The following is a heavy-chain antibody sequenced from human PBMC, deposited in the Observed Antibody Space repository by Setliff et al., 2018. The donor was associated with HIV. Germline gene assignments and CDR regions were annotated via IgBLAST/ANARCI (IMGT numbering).Heavy chain of an antibody. Sequence: LRLSCAASGFTFSSYSMTWVRQAPGKGLEWVSSISSGSSYIYYADSVKGRFTISRDNAKNSLYLQMNSLRAEDTAVYYCARYRAAAVTWYFDLWGRGTLVTVSS. CDR2: ISSGSSYI. J-gene: IGHJ2*01. CDR3: ARYRAAAVTWYFDL. V-gene: IGHV3-21*01. CDR1: GFTFSSYS. D-gene: IGHD6-13*01.